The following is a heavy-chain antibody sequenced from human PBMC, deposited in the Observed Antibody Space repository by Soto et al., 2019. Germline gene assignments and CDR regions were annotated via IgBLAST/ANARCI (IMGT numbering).Heavy chain of an antibody. Sequence: PGGSLRLSCAASGFTFSSYAMSWVRQAPGKGLEWVSAISGSGDSTYYADSVKGRFTISRDNSKNTLYLQMNSLRAEDTAVYYCAKDELRSRYYFDYWGQGTLVTVSS. V-gene: IGHV3-23*01. D-gene: IGHD1-7*01. CDR2: ISGSGDST. J-gene: IGHJ4*02. CDR1: GFTFSSYA. CDR3: AKDELRSRYYFDY.